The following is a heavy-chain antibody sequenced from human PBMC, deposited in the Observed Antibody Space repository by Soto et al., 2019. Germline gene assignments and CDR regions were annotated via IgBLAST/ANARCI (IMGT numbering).Heavy chain of an antibody. J-gene: IGHJ6*02. CDR2: IWYDGSNK. CDR3: ARESGSGISSYYYYGMDV. V-gene: IGHV3-33*08. CDR1: GFKFSSYG. Sequence: GSQRLSCAACGFKFSSYGMHWVRQTPGKGLEWVAVIWYDGSNKYYADSVKGRFTISRDNSKNTLYLQMNSLRAEDTAVYYCARESGSGISSYYYYGMDVSGQGTTVTVSS. D-gene: IGHD1-26*01.